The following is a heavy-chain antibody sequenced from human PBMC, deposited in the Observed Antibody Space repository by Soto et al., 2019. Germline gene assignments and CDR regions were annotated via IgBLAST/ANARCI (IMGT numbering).Heavy chain of an antibody. D-gene: IGHD3-10*01. CDR3: ARDSTGAGYYGMDV. CDR1: GFTFSSYE. J-gene: IGHJ6*02. V-gene: IGHV3-48*03. Sequence: GSLRLSCAASGFTFSSYEMNWVRQAPGKGLEWVSYISSSGSTIYYADSVKGRFTISRDNAKNSLYLQMNSLRAEDTAVYYCARDSTGAGYYGMDVWGQGTTVTVSS. CDR2: ISSSGSTI.